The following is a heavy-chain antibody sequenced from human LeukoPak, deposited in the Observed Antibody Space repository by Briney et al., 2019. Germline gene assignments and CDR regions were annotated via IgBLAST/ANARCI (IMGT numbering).Heavy chain of an antibody. J-gene: IGHJ4*02. CDR1: GLTFSSYW. V-gene: IGHV3-74*01. CDR2: INSDGSST. CDR3: ARDPSPYSSGWYYLDY. D-gene: IGHD6-19*01. Sequence: PGGSLRLSCAASGLTFSSYWMHWVRHAPGKGLVWVSRINSDGSSTRYADSVKGRFTISRDNAKNTLYLQMNSLRVEDTAVYYCARDPSPYSSGWYYLDYWGQGTLVTVSS.